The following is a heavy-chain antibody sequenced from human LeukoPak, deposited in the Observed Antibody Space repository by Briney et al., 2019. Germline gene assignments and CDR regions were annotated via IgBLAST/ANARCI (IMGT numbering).Heavy chain of an antibody. D-gene: IGHD3-3*01. Sequence: ASVRVSCKASGYTFTAYYLHWVRQAPGQGLEWMGWINPNSGGTNYAQKFQGRVTMTRDTSISTAYMELSRLRSDDTAVYYCARGRDFWSGTEYYYYMDVWGKGTTVTVSS. V-gene: IGHV1-2*02. CDR1: GYTFTAYY. J-gene: IGHJ6*03. CDR3: ARGRDFWSGTEYYYYMDV. CDR2: INPNSGGT.